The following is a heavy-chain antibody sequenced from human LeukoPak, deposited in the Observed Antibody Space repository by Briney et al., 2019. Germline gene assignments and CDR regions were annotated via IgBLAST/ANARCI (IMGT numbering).Heavy chain of an antibody. CDR3: AREGYYGSGSSQPLDY. CDR1: GLTVSSSC. V-gene: IGHV3-48*02. CDR2: ISSSSSTI. D-gene: IGHD3-10*01. J-gene: IGHJ4*02. Sequence: GGSLRLSCAASGLTVSSSCMNWVRQAPGKGLEWVSYISSSSSTIYYADSVKGRFTISRDNAKNSLYLQMNSLGDEDTAVYYCAREGYYGSGSSQPLDYWGQGTLVTVSS.